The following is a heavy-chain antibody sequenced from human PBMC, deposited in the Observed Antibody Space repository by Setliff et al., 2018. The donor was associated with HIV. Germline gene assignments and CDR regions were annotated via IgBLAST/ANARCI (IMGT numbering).Heavy chain of an antibody. Sequence: SETLSLTCTVSGGSISSDTFYWSWIRQPAGKGLEWIGHVYARGNTNHNPSLKSRVTISVDTSKNQFSLKLSSVTAADTAVYYCAREGARHYGSGRYHSWFDPWGQGTQVTVSS. V-gene: IGHV4-61*09. D-gene: IGHD3-10*01. J-gene: IGHJ5*02. CDR1: GGSISSDTFY. CDR3: AREGARHYGSGRYHSWFDP. CDR2: VYARGNT.